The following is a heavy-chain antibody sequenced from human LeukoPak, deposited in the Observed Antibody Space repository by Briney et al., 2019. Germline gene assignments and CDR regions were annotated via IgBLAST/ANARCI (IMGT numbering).Heavy chain of an antibody. V-gene: IGHV3-21*01. J-gene: IGHJ4*02. Sequence: PGGSLRLSCAASGFSFSSYTMNWVRQAPWKGLEWVTSISTSSSYIYYADSVKGRFTISRDNAKNSLYLQMNGLRAEDTAVYYCARERSGSWYFDYWGQGTLVTVSS. CDR2: ISTSSSYI. CDR3: ARERSGSWYFDY. D-gene: IGHD6-13*01. CDR1: GFSFSSYT.